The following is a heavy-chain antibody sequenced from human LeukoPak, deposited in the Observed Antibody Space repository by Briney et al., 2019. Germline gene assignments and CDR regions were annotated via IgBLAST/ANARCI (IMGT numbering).Heavy chain of an antibody. CDR2: ISGSGGST. CDR1: GFTFSSYA. J-gene: IGHJ4*02. Sequence: PGGSLRLSCAASGFTFSSYAMSWVRQAPGKGLEWVSAISGSGGSTYYADSVKGRFTISGDNSKNTLYLQMNSLIAEDTAVYYCAKPPGYCSSTSCADYWGQGTLVTVSS. CDR3: AKPPGYCSSTSCADY. V-gene: IGHV3-23*01. D-gene: IGHD2-2*03.